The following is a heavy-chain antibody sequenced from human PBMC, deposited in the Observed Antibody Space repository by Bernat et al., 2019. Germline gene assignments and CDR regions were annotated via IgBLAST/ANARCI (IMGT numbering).Heavy chain of an antibody. CDR2: INAGNGNT. D-gene: IGHD3-22*01. V-gene: IGHV1-3*01. CDR1: GYTFTSYA. J-gene: IGHJ4*02. CDR3: ARDGYYDSSGYTLNYFDY. Sequence: QVQLVQSGAEVKKPGASVKVSCKASGYTFTSYAMHWVRQAPGQRLEWMGWINAGNGNTKYSQKFQGRVTITRDTSASTAYMELSSLRSEDTAVYYCARDGYYDSSGYTLNYFDYWGQGTLVTVSS.